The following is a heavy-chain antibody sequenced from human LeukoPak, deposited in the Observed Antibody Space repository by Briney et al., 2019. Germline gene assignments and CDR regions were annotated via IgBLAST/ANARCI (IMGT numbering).Heavy chain of an antibody. D-gene: IGHD6-13*01. V-gene: IGHV3-23*01. Sequence: GGSLRLSCAASGFTFSTYWMRWVRQAPGKGLEWVSGIGGSGGSTYYADSVKGRFTISRDNSKNTLYLQMNSLRAEDTAVYYCAKVKGRIAAAGTTGYYFDYWGQGTLVTVSS. CDR2: IGGSGGST. CDR3: AKVKGRIAAAGTTGYYFDY. J-gene: IGHJ4*02. CDR1: GFTFSTYW.